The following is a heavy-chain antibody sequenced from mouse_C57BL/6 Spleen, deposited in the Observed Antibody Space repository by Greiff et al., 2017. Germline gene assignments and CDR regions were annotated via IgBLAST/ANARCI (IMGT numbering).Heavy chain of an antibody. CDR2: ISSGSSTI. D-gene: IGHD1-1*01. CDR3: ARQGTTVVRYFDY. Sequence: EVHLVESGGGLVKPGGSLKLSCAASGFTFSDYGMHWVRQAPEKGLEWVAYISSGSSTIYYADTVKGRFTISRDNAKNTLFLQMTSLRSEDTAMYYCARQGTTVVRYFDYWGQGTTLTVSS. V-gene: IGHV5-17*01. CDR1: GFTFSDYG. J-gene: IGHJ2*01.